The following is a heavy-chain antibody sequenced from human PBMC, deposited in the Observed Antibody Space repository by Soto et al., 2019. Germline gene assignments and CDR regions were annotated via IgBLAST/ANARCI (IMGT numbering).Heavy chain of an antibody. D-gene: IGHD6-19*01. Sequence: QVPLVQSGAEVKKPGSSVKVSCKASGGTFSSYTISWVRQAPGQGLEWMGRIIPILGIANYAQKFQGRVTITADKSTSTAYMELSSLRSEDTAVYYCAMSSAPRVAFDIWGQGTMVTVSS. CDR2: IIPILGIA. V-gene: IGHV1-69*02. J-gene: IGHJ3*02. CDR3: AMSSAPRVAFDI. CDR1: GGTFSSYT.